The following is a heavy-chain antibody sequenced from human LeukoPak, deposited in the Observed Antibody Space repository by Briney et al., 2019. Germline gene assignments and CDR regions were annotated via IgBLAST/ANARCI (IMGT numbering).Heavy chain of an antibody. CDR2: IGGSGGDI. CDR1: GFTFSSLG. CDR3: AIDPNWGIHY. J-gene: IGHJ4*02. V-gene: IGHV3-23*01. Sequence: PGGSLRFSCSASGFTFSSLGMHWVRQPPGKGLEWVSIIGGSGGDIHYADSVKGRFTISRDNSKNTLYLQMNSLRVEDTAIYYCAIDPNWGIHYWGQGVLVTVSS. D-gene: IGHD7-27*01.